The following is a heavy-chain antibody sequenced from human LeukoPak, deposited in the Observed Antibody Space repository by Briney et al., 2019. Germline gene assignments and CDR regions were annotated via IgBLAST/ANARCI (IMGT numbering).Heavy chain of an antibody. V-gene: IGHV4-38-2*02. D-gene: IGHD2-15*01. Sequence: SETLSLTCTVSGGSISSGYYWGWIRQPPGKGLEWIGSIYHSGSTYYNPSLKSRVPISVDTSKNQFSLKLSSVTAADTAVYYCARDNIVVVAATKAYYFDYWGQGTLVTVSS. CDR1: GGSISSGYY. CDR2: IYHSGST. J-gene: IGHJ4*02. CDR3: ARDNIVVVAATKAYYFDY.